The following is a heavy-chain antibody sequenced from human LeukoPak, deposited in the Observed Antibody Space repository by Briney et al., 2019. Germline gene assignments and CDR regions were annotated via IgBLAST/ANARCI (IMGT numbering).Heavy chain of an antibody. CDR2: IRYDGSNK. CDR3: AKDLDRMIVVVTNFDY. D-gene: IGHD3-22*01. V-gene: IGHV3-30*02. CDR1: GFTFSSYG. Sequence: GGSLRLSCAASGFTFSSYGMHWVRQAPGKGLEWVAFIRYDGSNKYYADSVKGRFTISRDNSKNTLYLQMNSLGAEDTAVYYCAKDLDRMIVVVTNFDYWGQGTLVTVSS. J-gene: IGHJ4*02.